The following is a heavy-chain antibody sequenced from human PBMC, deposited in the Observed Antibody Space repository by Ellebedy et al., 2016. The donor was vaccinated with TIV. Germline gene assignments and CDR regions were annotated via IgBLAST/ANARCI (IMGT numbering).Heavy chain of an antibody. Sequence: AASVKVSCKVSGYTLTELSMHWVRQAPGKGLEWMGGFDPKDDETIYAQKFQGRVTMPEDTSSDTAYMELRSLRSEDTAVYFCATGRQTYYFDNSAHYFDYWGQGSLVTVSS. CDR2: FDPKDDET. V-gene: IGHV1-24*01. CDR3: ATGRQTYYFDNSAHYFDY. J-gene: IGHJ4*02. D-gene: IGHD3-22*01. CDR1: GYTLTELS.